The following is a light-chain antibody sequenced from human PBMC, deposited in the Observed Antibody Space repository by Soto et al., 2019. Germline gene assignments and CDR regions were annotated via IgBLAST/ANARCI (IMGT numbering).Light chain of an antibody. V-gene: IGKV3-20*01. CDR2: GAS. Sequence: EIVLTQSPGTLSLSPGERATLSCRASQSVSNNYLAWYQQRPGQAPRLLIYGASIRATGVPDRFSGTGSGTDFTLTISRLEREDFALYSCQQYVESLIYTFGQGTKLEIK. CDR3: QQYVESLIYT. CDR1: QSVSNNY. J-gene: IGKJ2*01.